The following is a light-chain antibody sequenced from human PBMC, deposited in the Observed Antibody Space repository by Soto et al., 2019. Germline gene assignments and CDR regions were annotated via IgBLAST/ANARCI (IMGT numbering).Light chain of an antibody. CDR1: QSLSDT. Sequence: EIVMTQSPATRSVSPGERATLSCRASQSLSDTLAWYQQKPGQAPRLLIYGASTRATGIPARFTGSGSGTEFTLTISSLQSEDIAVYYCQQYRSWPRTFGQGTKVEIK. V-gene: IGKV3-15*01. J-gene: IGKJ1*01. CDR3: QQYRSWPRT. CDR2: GAS.